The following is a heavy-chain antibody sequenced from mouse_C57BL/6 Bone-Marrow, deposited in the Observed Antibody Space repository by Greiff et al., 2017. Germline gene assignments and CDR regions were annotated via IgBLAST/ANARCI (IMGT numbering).Heavy chain of an antibody. V-gene: IGHV1-80*01. J-gene: IGHJ2*01. CDR2: IYPGDGDT. CDR3: ARRKGYDYDRGNYFDY. D-gene: IGHD2-4*01. CDR1: GYAFSSYW. Sequence: QVQLQQSGAELVKPGASVKISCKASGYAFSSYWMNWVKQRPGKGLEWIGQIYPGDGDTNYNGKFKGKATLTADKSSSTAYMQLSSLTSEDSAVYFCARRKGYDYDRGNYFDYWGQGTTLTVSS.